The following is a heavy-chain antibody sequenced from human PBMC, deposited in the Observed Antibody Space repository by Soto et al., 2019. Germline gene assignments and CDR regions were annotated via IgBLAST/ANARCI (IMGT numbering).Heavy chain of an antibody. D-gene: IGHD2-2*02. J-gene: IGHJ4*02. CDR3: AIEYCSSTSCYRDY. Sequence: QVQLVQSGAEVKKPGSSVKVSCKASGGTFSSYTISWVRQAPGQALEWMGRIIPSLGIANYAQKFQGRVTITADKSASTAYMELSSLRSEDTAGYYGAIEYCSSTSCYRDYWGQGTLVTVSS. CDR1: GGTFSSYT. CDR2: IIPSLGIA. V-gene: IGHV1-69*02.